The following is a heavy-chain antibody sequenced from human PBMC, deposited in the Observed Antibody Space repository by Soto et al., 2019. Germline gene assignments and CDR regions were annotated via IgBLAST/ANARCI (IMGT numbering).Heavy chain of an antibody. J-gene: IGHJ4*02. CDR3: ASRNYYDSSGYYYWYYFDF. V-gene: IGHV3-23*01. D-gene: IGHD3-22*01. CDR2: ISGSGDST. CDR1: GLTFTNYP. Sequence: EVQRLQSGGGFVQPGGSLRLSCAASGLTFTNYPMSWVRQAPGKGLEWVSVISGSGDSTYYEESVRGRFTISRDNSKNTLYLQMNSVGAEDTAVYYCASRNYYDSSGYYYWYYFDFWGQGTLVTVSS.